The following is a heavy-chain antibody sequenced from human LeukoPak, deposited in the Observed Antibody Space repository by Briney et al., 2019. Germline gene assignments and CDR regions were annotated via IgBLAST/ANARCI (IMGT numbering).Heavy chain of an antibody. D-gene: IGHD5-18*01. J-gene: IGHJ4*02. CDR3: ARATPRIQLWYDDY. CDR2: ISYDGSNK. V-gene: IGHV3-30-3*01. CDR1: GFTFSSYA. Sequence: GGSLRLSCAASGFTFSSYAMHWVRQAPDKGLEWVAVISYDGSNKYYADSVKGRFTISRDNSKNTLYLQMNSLRAEDTAVYYCARATPRIQLWYDDYWGQGTLVTVSS.